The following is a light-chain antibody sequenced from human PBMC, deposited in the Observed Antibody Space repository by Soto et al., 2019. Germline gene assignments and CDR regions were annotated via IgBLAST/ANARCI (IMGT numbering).Light chain of an antibody. CDR1: SSDIGAYDL. J-gene: IGLJ1*01. Sequence: QSALTQPASVSGSPGQSITISCSGTSSDIGAYDLVSWYQQHPGRAPKLIIYEVSHRFSGLSYRFSGSKSGNTASLTISVLQPDDERDYYCSSFAPCRFYVFGSRTKGTVL. CDR2: EVS. V-gene: IGLV2-14*03. CDR3: SSFAPCRFYV.